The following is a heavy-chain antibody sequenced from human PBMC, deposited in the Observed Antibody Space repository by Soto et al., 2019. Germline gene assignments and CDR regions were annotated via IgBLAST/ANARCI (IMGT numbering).Heavy chain of an antibody. J-gene: IGHJ5*02. CDR1: GGSFSGYY. Sequence: QVQLQQWGAGLLKPSETLSLTCAVYGGSFSGYYWSWIRQPPGKGLEWIGEINHSGSTNYNPSLQRRVTISVDTSKHQFSLKLSSVTAADTAVYYCARTRRITIFGVVNWFDPWGQGTLVTVSS. V-gene: IGHV4-34*01. CDR2: INHSGST. D-gene: IGHD3-3*01. CDR3: ARTRRITIFGVVNWFDP.